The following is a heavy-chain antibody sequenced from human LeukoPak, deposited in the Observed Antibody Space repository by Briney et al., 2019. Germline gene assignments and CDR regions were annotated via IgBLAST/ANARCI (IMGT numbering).Heavy chain of an antibody. J-gene: IGHJ4*02. D-gene: IGHD1-26*01. CDR3: ARESGVFYGNYCFDY. V-gene: IGHV3-21*01. CDR1: GFTFSSYS. CDR2: ISSSSSYI. Sequence: GGSLRLSCAASGFTFSSYSMNWVRQAPGKGLEWVSSISSSSSYIYYADSVKGRFTISRDNAKNSLYLQMNSLRAEDTAVYYCARESGVFYGNYCFDYWGQGTLVTVSS.